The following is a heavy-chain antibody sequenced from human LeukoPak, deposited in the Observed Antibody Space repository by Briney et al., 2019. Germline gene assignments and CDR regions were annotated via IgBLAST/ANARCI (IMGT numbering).Heavy chain of an antibody. V-gene: IGHV4-59*08. CDR1: GYSISSGYY. D-gene: IGHD3-22*01. CDR2: IYYSGST. J-gene: IGHJ4*02. Sequence: SETLSLTCTVSGYSISSGYYWSWIRQPPGKGLEWIGYIYYSGSTNYNPSLKSRVTISVDTSKNQFSLKLSSVTAADTAVYYCARHRGRLTMMVTPGSYFDYWGQGTLVTVSS. CDR3: ARHRGRLTMMVTPGSYFDY.